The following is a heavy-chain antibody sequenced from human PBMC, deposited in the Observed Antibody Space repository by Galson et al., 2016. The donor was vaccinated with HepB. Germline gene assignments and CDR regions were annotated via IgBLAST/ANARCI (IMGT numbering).Heavy chain of an antibody. J-gene: IGHJ4*02. D-gene: IGHD3-10*01. CDR3: AKDALITMVWGVIMSYFDY. CDR2: ISYDGSNK. Sequence: SLRLSCAASGFTFSSYGMHWVRQAPGKGLEWVAVISYDGSNKYYADSVKGRFTISRDNSKNTLYLQMNSLRAEDTAVYYCAKDALITMVWGVIMSYFDYWGQGTLVTVSS. V-gene: IGHV3-30*18. CDR1: GFTFSSYG.